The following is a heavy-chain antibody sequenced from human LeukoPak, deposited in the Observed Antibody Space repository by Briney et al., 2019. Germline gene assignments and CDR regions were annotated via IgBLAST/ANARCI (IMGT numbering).Heavy chain of an antibody. V-gene: IGHV3-48*03. Sequence: GGSLRLSCEASGFTFSSYEMNWVRQAPGKGMEWVSYISSSSSTIHYADSVKGRFTISRDNAKNSLYLQMNSLRAEDTAVYYCARVGPPDYWGQGTLVTVSS. CDR1: GFTFSSYE. J-gene: IGHJ4*02. CDR3: ARVGPPDY. CDR2: ISSSSSTI.